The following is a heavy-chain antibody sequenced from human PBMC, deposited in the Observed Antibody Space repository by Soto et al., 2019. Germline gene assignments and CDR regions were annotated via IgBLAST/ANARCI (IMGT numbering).Heavy chain of an antibody. V-gene: IGHV3-7*05. Sequence: EVQLEESGGDLVQPGGSLRLSCAASGFTLSAYWMTWVRQAPGKGLEWVANINRDGSKKSYLDSVRGRFTISRDNVGNSLYLQMDSLRADDTALYYCAGDVSPGSSSLYLYAFDIWGQGTMVTVSS. CDR2: INRDGSKK. D-gene: IGHD6-13*01. J-gene: IGHJ3*02. CDR3: AGDVSPGSSSLYLYAFDI. CDR1: GFTLSAYW.